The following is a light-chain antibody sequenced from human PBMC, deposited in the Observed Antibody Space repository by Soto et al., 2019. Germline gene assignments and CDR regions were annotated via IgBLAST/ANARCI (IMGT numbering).Light chain of an antibody. CDR2: GAS. V-gene: IGKV3-20*01. J-gene: IGKJ1*01. Sequence: EIVLTQSPGTLSWSPGERATLSCRASQSVSSNSLAWYQRKPGQAPRLLIYGASSRAIDIPNRFSGSGSGTDFTRPITRLEPEEFAVDYGQQYGSSPPTFGQGTKVEI. CDR3: QQYGSSPPT. CDR1: QSVSSNS.